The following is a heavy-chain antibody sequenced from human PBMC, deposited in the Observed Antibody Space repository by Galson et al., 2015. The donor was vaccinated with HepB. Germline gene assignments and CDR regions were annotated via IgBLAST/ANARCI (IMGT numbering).Heavy chain of an antibody. CDR3: ANLERYCSGGSCYSLYYGMDV. CDR2: IYYSGST. J-gene: IGHJ6*02. Sequence: SETLSLTCTVSGGSISSSSYYWGWIRQPPGKGLEWIGSIYYSGSTYYHPSLKSRFTISVDTSKNQLSLKLSSVTAADTAVYYCANLERYCSGGSCYSLYYGMDVWGQGTTVTVSS. CDR1: GGSISSSSYY. D-gene: IGHD2-15*01. V-gene: IGHV4-39*01.